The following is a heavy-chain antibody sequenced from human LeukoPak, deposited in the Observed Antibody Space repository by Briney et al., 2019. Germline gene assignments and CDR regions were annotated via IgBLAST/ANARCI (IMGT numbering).Heavy chain of an antibody. CDR2: MKPNTGGT. CDR3: ARGPGTRIVVSNEYFHH. V-gene: IGHV1-2*02. Sequence: ASVKVSCTASGYTFTDRYIHWVRQDPGQGLEWMGWMKPNTGGTKYAEKFQGRVTMTRDTSISTAYMELNGLRSDDTAVYYCARGPGTRIVVSNEYFHHWGQGTLVTVSS. J-gene: IGHJ1*01. D-gene: IGHD3-22*01. CDR1: GYTFTDRY.